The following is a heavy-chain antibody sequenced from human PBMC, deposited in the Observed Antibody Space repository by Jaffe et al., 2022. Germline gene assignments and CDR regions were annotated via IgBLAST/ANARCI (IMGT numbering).Heavy chain of an antibody. J-gene: IGHJ4*02. Sequence: QVQLQESGPGLVKPSETLSLTCTVSGGSISSYYWSWIRQPPGKGLEWIGYIYYSGSTNYNPSLKSRVTISVDTSKNQFSLKLSSVTAADTAVYYCARGACSSTSCYPGWAEYYFDYWGQGTLVTVSS. D-gene: IGHD2-2*01. CDR1: GGSISSYY. V-gene: IGHV4-59*01. CDR3: ARGACSSTSCYPGWAEYYFDY. CDR2: IYYSGST.